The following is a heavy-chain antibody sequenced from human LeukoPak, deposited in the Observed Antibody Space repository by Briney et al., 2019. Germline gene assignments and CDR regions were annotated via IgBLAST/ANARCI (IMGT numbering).Heavy chain of an antibody. D-gene: IGHD4-17*01. V-gene: IGHV3-23*01. J-gene: IGHJ2*01. CDR3: STLYGDYNWYFDL. Sequence: PGGSLRLSCAASGFTFSTYAMSWVRQAPGKGLEWVSGISGSGGTSYYAASVKGRFTVSRDNSKNTLFLQMNSLRAEDTAVYYCSTLYGDYNWYFDLWGRGTLVTVSS. CDR1: GFTFSTYA. CDR2: ISGSGGTS.